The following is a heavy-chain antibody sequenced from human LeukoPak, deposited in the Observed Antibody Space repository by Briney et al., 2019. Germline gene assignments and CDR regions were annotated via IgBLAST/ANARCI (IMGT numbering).Heavy chain of an antibody. D-gene: IGHD2-21*02. J-gene: IGHJ3*02. CDR1: GFTFSSYA. CDR2: ISYDGSNK. V-gene: IGHV3-30*04. Sequence: GGSLRLSCAASGFTFSSYAMHWARQAPGKGLEWVAVISYDGSNKYYADSVKGRFTISRDNSKNTLYLQMNSLRAEDTAVYYCARASLAYCGGDCAVRAFDIWGQGTMVTVSS. CDR3: ARASLAYCGGDCAVRAFDI.